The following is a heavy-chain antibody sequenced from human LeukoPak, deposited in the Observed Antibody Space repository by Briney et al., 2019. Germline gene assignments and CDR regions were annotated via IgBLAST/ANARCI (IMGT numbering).Heavy chain of an antibody. CDR2: IFTSGST. CDR3: ARESYSSSYLFDF. CDR1: DGSISSFY. D-gene: IGHD6-6*01. Sequence: SETLSLTCTVSDGSISSFYWSWIRQPAGKGLEWIGRIFTSGSTNYNPSLKSRVTMSVDTSKNQISLKVNSLTAADTAVYSCARESYSSSYLFDFWGQGTLVTVSS. V-gene: IGHV4-4*07. J-gene: IGHJ4*02.